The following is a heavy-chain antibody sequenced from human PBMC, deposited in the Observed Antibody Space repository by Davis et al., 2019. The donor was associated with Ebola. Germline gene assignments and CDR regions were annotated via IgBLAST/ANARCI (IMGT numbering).Heavy chain of an antibody. J-gene: IGHJ5*02. Sequence: GESLKISCAASGFTFSSYSMHWVRQAPGKGLDWVSSIRSSSSYIYSADSVKGRFTISRDNAKNSLYLQMNSLGAEDTAVYYCQAPYFDWLGFDPWGQGTLVTVSS. CDR1: GFTFSSYS. CDR2: IRSSSSYI. CDR3: QAPYFDWLGFDP. V-gene: IGHV3-21*01. D-gene: IGHD3-9*01.